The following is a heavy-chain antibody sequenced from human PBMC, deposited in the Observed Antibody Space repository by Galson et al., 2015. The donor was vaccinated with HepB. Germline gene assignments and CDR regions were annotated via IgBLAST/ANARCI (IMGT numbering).Heavy chain of an antibody. Sequence: WISSISSSNGFIYYADSVKGRFTIPRDNAKSSLFLHMNSLRAEDTAVYYCARDPTGTDYYGLEVWGQGTTVSVSS. V-gene: IGHV3-21*01. CDR2: ISSSNGFI. CDR3: ARDPTGTDYYGLEV. J-gene: IGHJ6*02. D-gene: IGHD1-1*01.